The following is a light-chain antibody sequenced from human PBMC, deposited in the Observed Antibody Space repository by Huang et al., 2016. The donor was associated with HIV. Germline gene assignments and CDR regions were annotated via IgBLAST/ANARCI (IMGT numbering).Light chain of an antibody. CDR2: GAS. V-gene: IGKV3-20*01. CDR3: QQYGSSPYT. CDR1: QSVSSNY. J-gene: IGKJ2*01. Sequence: EIVLTQSPGTLSLSPGERTNLSCRASQSVSSNYLAWYQQKPGQAPRRLIYGASSRATSIPDRFSGSGSGTDFTLTISRLEPEDFAVYYCQQYGSSPYTFGQGTKLEI.